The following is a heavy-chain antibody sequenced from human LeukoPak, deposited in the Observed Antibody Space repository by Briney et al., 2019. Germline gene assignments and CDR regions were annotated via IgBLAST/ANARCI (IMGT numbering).Heavy chain of an antibody. CDR3: ARVSTRHTSTSCYGY. J-gene: IGHJ4*02. D-gene: IGHD2-2*01. V-gene: IGHV1-46*01. CDR1: GYTFTSYY. CDR2: INPSGGST. Sequence: ASVKVSCKASGYTFTSYYMHWVRQAPGQGLEWMGIINPSGGSTSYAQKFQGRVTMTRDTSTSTVYMELSSLRSEDTAVYYCARVSTRHTSTSCYGYWGQGTLVTVSS.